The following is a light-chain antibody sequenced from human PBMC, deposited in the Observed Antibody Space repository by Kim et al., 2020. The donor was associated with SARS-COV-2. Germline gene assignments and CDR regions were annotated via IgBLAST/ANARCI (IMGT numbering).Light chain of an antibody. J-gene: IGKJ1*01. Sequence: ASVGDRVTITCRASQGIRNDLGWYQQKPGRAPRLLIYAASSLQSGVSSRFSGSGSGTDFTLTISSLRPEDCATYFCLQDYNYPLTFGQGTKVDIK. V-gene: IGKV1-6*01. CDR2: AAS. CDR3: LQDYNYPLT. CDR1: QGIRND.